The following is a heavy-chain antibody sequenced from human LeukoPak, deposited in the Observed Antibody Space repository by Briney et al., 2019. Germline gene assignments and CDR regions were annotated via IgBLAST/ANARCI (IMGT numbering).Heavy chain of an antibody. V-gene: IGHV4-4*07. J-gene: IGHJ5*02. CDR3: ARDGCSGGSCYHGNNWFDP. D-gene: IGHD2-15*01. CDR1: SVSLTNYY. Sequence: SETLSLTCTVSSVSLTNYYWSWIRQPAGKGLEWIGRIYTSGSTNYNPSLKSRVTISVDTSKNQFSLKLSSVTAADTAVYYCARDGCSGGSCYHGNNWFDPWGQGTLVTVSS. CDR2: IYTSGST.